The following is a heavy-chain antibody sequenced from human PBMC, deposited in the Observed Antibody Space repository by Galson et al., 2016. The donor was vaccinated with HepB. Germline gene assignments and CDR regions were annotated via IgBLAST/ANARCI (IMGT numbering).Heavy chain of an antibody. CDR2: ISSSSSPI. CDR3: ARDCVDNLRRFNYFDA. Sequence: SLRLSCAASEFSFSTCSMNWVRQAPGKGLEWISYISSSSSPIYYAASVKGRFTISRDNAKNSLYLHMDSLRDEDTAVYYCARDCVDNLRRFNYFDAWGQGTLVTVSS. D-gene: IGHD5-12*01. J-gene: IGHJ5*02. V-gene: IGHV3-48*02. CDR1: EFSFSTCS.